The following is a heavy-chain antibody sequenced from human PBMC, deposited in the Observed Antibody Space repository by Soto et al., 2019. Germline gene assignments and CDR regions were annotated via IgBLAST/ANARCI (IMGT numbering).Heavy chain of an antibody. CDR2: IWYDGSNK. J-gene: IGHJ4*02. V-gene: IGHV3-33*01. CDR3: AGDLVTAMVTYFDY. CDR1: GFTFSSYG. D-gene: IGHD5-18*01. Sequence: GSLRLSCAASGFTFSSYGMHWVRQAPGKGLEWVAVIWYDGSNKYYADSVKGRFTISRDNSKNTLYLQMNSLRAEDTAVYYCAGDLVTAMVTYFDYWGQGTLVTVSS.